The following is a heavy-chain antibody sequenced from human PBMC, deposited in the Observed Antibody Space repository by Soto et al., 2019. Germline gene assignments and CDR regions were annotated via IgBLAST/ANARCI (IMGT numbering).Heavy chain of an antibody. CDR1: GGSISSGYYY. D-gene: IGHD5-18*01. CDR2: IYYSGSS. CDR3: ARDRERGYSYGYFDY. V-gene: IGHV4-30-4*01. J-gene: IGHJ4*02. Sequence: SETLSLTCTVSGGSISSGYYYWSWIRRPPGKGLEWLGYIYYSGSSYYNPSLKSRITISVDTSKNQFSLNLSSVTAADTAVYYCARDRERGYSYGYFDYWGQGTLVTSPQ.